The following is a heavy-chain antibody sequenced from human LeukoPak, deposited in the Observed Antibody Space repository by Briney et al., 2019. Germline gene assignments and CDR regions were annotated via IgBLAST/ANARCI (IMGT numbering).Heavy chain of an antibody. D-gene: IGHD1-26*01. CDR1: GFTFSSYE. Sequence: GGSLRLSCAASGFTFSSYEMNWVRQAPGKGLEWVSYISSSGSTIYYADSVKGRFTISRDNAKNSLYLQMNSLRAEDTALYYCAKDSGSYWGQYNWFDPWGQGTLVTVFS. V-gene: IGHV3-48*03. CDR3: AKDSGSYWGQYNWFDP. CDR2: ISSSGSTI. J-gene: IGHJ5*02.